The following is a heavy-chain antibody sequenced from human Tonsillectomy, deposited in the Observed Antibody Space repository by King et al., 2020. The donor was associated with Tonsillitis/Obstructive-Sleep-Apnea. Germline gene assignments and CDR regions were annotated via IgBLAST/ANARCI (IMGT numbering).Heavy chain of an antibody. V-gene: IGHV6-1*01. D-gene: IGHD3-16*01. J-gene: IGHJ5*02. CDR1: GDSVSSNSAA. CDR3: DLSLGADSFPPDWFDP. Sequence: VQLQQSGPGLVKPSQTLSLTCAISGDSVSSNSAAWNWIRQSPSRGLEWLGRTYYRSKWYNDYAVSVKSRITINPDTSKNQFSLQLNSVTPEDTAVYYCDLSLGADSFPPDWFDPWGQGTLVTVSS. CDR2: TYYRSKWYN.